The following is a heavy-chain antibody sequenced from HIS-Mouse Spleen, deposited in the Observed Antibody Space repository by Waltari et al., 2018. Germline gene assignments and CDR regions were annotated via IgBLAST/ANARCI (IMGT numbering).Heavy chain of an antibody. CDR2: IKQDGSEK. CDR3: ARDVLRFLEYNWFDP. CDR1: GSTFSSYW. Sequence: EVQLVESGGGLVQPGGSLRLSCAASGSTFSSYWMSWFCQAQGRGLEGGTNIKQDGSEKYYVDSVKGRFTISRDNAKNSLYLQMNSLRAEDTAVYYCARDVLRFLEYNWFDPWGQGTLVTVSS. D-gene: IGHD3-3*01. J-gene: IGHJ5*02. V-gene: IGHV3-7*01.